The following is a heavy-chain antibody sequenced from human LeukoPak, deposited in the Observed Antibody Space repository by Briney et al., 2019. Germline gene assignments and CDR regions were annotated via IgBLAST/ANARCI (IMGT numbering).Heavy chain of an antibody. CDR2: IIPIFGTA. CDR3: ARGIAVAGTFDY. J-gene: IGHJ4*02. CDR1: GGAFSSYA. D-gene: IGHD6-19*01. V-gene: IGHV1-69*13. Sequence: SVKVSCKASGGAFSSYAISWVRQAPGQGLEWMGGIIPIFGTANYAQKFQGRVTITADESTSTAYMELSSLRSEDTAVYYCARGIAVAGTFDYWGQGTLVTVSS.